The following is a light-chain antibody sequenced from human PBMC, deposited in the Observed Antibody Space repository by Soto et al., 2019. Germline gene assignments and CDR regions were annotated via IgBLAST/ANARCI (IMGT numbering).Light chain of an antibody. Sequence: AIQLTQSPSSLSASVGDRVTITCRASQGISSALAWYQQKPGKAPKLLIYDASSLEGGVPSRFSGSGSATDFALTISSLQPEDFATYYCQQFNSYPLTFGGENKVEIK. V-gene: IGKV1-13*02. CDR2: DAS. CDR1: QGISSA. CDR3: QQFNSYPLT. J-gene: IGKJ4*01.